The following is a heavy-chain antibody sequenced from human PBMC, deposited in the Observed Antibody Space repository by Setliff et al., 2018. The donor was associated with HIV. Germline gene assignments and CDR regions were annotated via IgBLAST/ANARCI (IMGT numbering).Heavy chain of an antibody. D-gene: IGHD2-2*01. CDR2: LASYNDDA. Sequence: GASVKVSCKASGYTFTDYYMHWVRQAPGHGLEWMGWLASYNDDANYAQNLQGRVTMTTDTSTTTASMELRSLRSDDTAVYYCVRGHCNSDKCWYTWFDPWGQGTLVTVSS. CDR1: GYTFTDYY. J-gene: IGHJ5*02. V-gene: IGHV1-18*04. CDR3: VRGHCNSDKCWYTWFDP.